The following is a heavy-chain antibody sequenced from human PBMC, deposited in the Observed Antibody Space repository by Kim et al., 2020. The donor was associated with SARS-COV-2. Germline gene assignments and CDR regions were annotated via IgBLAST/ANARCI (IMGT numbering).Heavy chain of an antibody. Sequence: GGSLRLSCAASGFTFSSYAMSWVRQAPGKGLQWVSLISGSGGSTYYADSVKGRFTISRDNSKNTLYLQMDSLRAEDTAVYYCAKGLWWELLRGTGTFDIWGQVTMVTVSS. CDR1: GFTFSSYA. J-gene: IGHJ3*02. V-gene: IGHV3-23*01. D-gene: IGHD1-26*01. CDR3: AKGLWWELLRGTGTFDI. CDR2: ISGSGGST.